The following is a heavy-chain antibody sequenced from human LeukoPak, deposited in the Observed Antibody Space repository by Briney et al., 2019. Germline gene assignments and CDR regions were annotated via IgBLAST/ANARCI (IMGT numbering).Heavy chain of an antibody. J-gene: IGHJ4*02. CDR3: AKLGAVLDY. D-gene: IGHD6-19*01. Sequence: GGSLRLACAASGFTFSSYAMSRVRQAPGKGLEWVSAISGSGGSTYYAGSVKGRFTISRDNSKNTLYLQMNSLRAEDTAVYYCAKLGAVLDYWGQGTLVTVSS. CDR1: GFTFSSYA. CDR2: ISGSGGST. V-gene: IGHV3-23*01.